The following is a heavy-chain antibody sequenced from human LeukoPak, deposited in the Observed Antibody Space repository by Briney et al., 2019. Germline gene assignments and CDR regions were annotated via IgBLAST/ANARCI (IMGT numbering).Heavy chain of an antibody. V-gene: IGHV3-53*01. CDR1: GFVVSTNY. J-gene: IGHJ4*02. CDR3: AEMRSCIGGTCPPEDGFDY. D-gene: IGHD2-15*01. CDR2: IYSNGNR. Sequence: PGGSLRLSCAASGFVVSTNYMTWVRQAPGKGLEWVSVIYSNGNRYYADSMKGRFTISRDNSKNTLFLQMNSLRAEDTAMYYCAEMRSCIGGTCPPEDGFDYWGQGTLVTVSS.